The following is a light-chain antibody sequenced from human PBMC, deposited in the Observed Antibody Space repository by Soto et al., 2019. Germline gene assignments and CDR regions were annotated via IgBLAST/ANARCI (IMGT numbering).Light chain of an antibody. J-gene: IGLJ2*01. V-gene: IGLV1-44*01. CDR2: SNN. CDR3: AAWDDSLNGLV. CDR1: SSNIGSNT. Sequence: QSVLTQPPSASGTPGQRVTISCSGSSSNIGSNTVNWYQQLPGTAPKVLIYSNNQRPSGVPDRFSGSKSGTSASLAISGLQPEDEADYYCAAWDDSLNGLVFGGGTKLTVL.